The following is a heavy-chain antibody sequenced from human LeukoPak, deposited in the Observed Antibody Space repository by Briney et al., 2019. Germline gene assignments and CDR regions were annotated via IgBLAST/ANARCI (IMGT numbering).Heavy chain of an antibody. Sequence: SVKVSCKASGGTFSSYAISWVRQAPGQGLEWMGGIIPIFGTANYAQKFQGRVTITADESTSTAYMELSSLRSEDTAVYYCARDRGRYYGSGSYYDAFDIWGQETMVTVSS. CDR1: GGTFSSYA. D-gene: IGHD3-10*01. V-gene: IGHV1-69*01. CDR2: IIPIFGTA. J-gene: IGHJ3*02. CDR3: ARDRGRYYGSGSYYDAFDI.